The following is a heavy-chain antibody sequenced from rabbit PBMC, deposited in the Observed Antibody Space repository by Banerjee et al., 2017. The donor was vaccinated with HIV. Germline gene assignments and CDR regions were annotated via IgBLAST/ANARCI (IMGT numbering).Heavy chain of an antibody. D-gene: IGHD2-1*01. CDR2: IYTGNGVTI. CDR1: GFTISSYW. Sequence: QSLEESGGDLVKPGASLTLTCTASGFTISSYWICWVRQAPGKGLEWIGCIYTGNGVTIYASWAKGRFTISKTSSTTVTLQMTSLTAADTATYFCAREETDYSNWNLWGQGTLVTVS. CDR3: AREETDYSNWNL. V-gene: IGHV1S40*01. J-gene: IGHJ4*01.